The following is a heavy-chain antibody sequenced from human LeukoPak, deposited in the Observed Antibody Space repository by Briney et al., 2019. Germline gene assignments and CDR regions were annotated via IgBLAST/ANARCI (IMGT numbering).Heavy chain of an antibody. CDR3: AKDIASYYDSSGKDY. J-gene: IGHJ4*02. CDR1: GFTFDDYA. V-gene: IGHV3-9*01. Sequence: GGSLRLSCAASGFTFDDYAMHWVRQAPGKGLEWVSGISWNSGSIGYADSVKGRFTISRDNAKNSLYLQMNSLRAEDTALYYCAKDIASYYDSSGKDYWGQGTLVTVSS. CDR2: ISWNSGSI. D-gene: IGHD3-22*01.